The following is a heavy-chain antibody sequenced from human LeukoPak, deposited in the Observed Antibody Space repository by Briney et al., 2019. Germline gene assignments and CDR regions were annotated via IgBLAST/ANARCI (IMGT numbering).Heavy chain of an antibody. CDR3: ARDEQLVPSAY. V-gene: IGHV1-24*01. CDR2: FDPEDGET. D-gene: IGHD6-6*01. J-gene: IGHJ4*02. CDR1: GYTLTELS. Sequence: ASVKVSCKVSGYTLTELSMHWVRQAPGKGLEWMGGFDPEDGETIYAQKFQGRVTMTTDTSTSTAYMELRSLRSDDTAVYYCARDEQLVPSAYWGQGTLVTVSS.